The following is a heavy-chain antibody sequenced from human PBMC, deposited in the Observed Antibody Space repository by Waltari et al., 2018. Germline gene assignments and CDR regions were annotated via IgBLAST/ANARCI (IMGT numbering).Heavy chain of an antibody. V-gene: IGHV4-61*01. CDR3: ARDNGGYLLGYFDL. D-gene: IGHD4-17*01. Sequence: QVQLQESGPGLVKPSETLSLTCTVSGGSVSSGSYYWSWIRQPPGKGLEWIWYIYYSGSTNYNPSLKSRVTISVDTSKNQFSLKLSSVTAADTAVYYCARDNGGYLLGYFDLWGRGTLVTVSS. CDR2: IYYSGST. J-gene: IGHJ2*01. CDR1: GGSVSSGSYY.